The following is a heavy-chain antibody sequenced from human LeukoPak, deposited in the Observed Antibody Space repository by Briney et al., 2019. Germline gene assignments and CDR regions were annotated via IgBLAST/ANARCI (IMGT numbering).Heavy chain of an antibody. CDR2: IYPGDSDT. CDR1: GYSFTSYW. Sequence: GESLKISCKGSGYSFTSYWIGWVRQMPGKGLEWMGIIYPGDSDTRYSPSFQGQVTISADKSISTAYLQWSSLKASDTAMYYCARKAYCSSTSCYNPEYYFDYWGQGTLVTVSS. V-gene: IGHV5-51*01. D-gene: IGHD2-2*02. CDR3: ARKAYCSSTSCYNPEYYFDY. J-gene: IGHJ4*02.